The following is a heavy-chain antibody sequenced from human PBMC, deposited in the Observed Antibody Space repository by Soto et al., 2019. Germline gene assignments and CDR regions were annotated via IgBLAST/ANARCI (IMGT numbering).Heavy chain of an antibody. CDR3: ARTVGAAYYFDF. D-gene: IGHD1-26*01. V-gene: IGHV4-4*07. J-gene: IGHJ4*02. Sequence: SETLSLTCTVSGDSMGKYYWSWIRQPAGKGLEWIGRIYTSGSTNYSPSLKSRVNMSIDTSNNHFSLNLKSVTAADAAVYYCARTVGAAYYFDFWGQGALVTVSS. CDR2: IYTSGST. CDR1: GDSMGKYY.